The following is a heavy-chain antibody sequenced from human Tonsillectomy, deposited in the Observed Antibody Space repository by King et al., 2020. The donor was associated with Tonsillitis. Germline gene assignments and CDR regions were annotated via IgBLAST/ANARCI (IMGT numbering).Heavy chain of an antibody. V-gene: IGHV4-59*01. CDR3: AREEYYANSNFYF. CDR2: IFFTGTT. CDR1: SGSIGKWY. D-gene: IGHD1-26*01. Sequence: QLQESGPGLVKPSETLSLTCNVSSGSIGKWYWSWIRQSPGKGLEWIGYIFFTGTTNYNPSLKSRVTISIDTAKNQFSLRLTSVTAADTGFYYCAREEYYANSNFYFWGQGTLVTVSS. J-gene: IGHJ4*02.